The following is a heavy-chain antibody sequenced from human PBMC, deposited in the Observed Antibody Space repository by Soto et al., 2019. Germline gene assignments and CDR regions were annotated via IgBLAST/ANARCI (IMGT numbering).Heavy chain of an antibody. J-gene: IGHJ6*02. CDR3: AKNGQPPYYYYGLDV. Sequence: ASVKVSCKASGYTFTRYGISWVRQAPGQGLEWMGWISGYNGDTNYAQKFQDRVSMTIDTSTGTAYMELRSLTSDDTAIYFCAKNGQPPYYYYGLDVWGQGTKVTVSS. V-gene: IGHV1-18*01. D-gene: IGHD2-8*01. CDR2: ISGYNGDT. CDR1: GYTFTRYG.